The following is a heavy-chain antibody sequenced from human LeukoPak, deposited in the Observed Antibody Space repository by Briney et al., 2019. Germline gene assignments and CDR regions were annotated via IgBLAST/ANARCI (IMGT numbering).Heavy chain of an antibody. Sequence: PGGSLRLSCAASGFTFSSYGMHWVRQAPGKGLEWVAVISYDGSNKYYADSVKGRFTISRDNSKSTLYLQMNSLRAEDTAVYYCARTFHDILTGYFDYMDVWGKGTTVTVSS. V-gene: IGHV3-30*03. CDR2: ISYDGSNK. CDR1: GFTFSSYG. J-gene: IGHJ6*03. D-gene: IGHD3-9*01. CDR3: ARTFHDILTGYFDYMDV.